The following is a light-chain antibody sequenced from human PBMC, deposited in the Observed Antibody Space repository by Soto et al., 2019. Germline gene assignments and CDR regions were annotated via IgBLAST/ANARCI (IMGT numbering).Light chain of an antibody. Sequence: QSALTQPASVSGSPGQSITISCTGTSSDVGGYNYVSWYQQHPGKAPKLMIYEVSNRPSGVSNRFSGSKSGNTSSLTISGLQPEDEADYYCSSYTSSSTLVFATGTKLTVL. CDR1: SSDVGGYNY. CDR3: SSYTSSSTLV. CDR2: EVS. J-gene: IGLJ1*01. V-gene: IGLV2-14*01.